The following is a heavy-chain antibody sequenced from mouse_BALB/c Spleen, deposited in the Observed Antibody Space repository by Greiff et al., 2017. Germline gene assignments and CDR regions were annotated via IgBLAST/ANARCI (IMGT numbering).Heavy chain of an antibody. D-gene: IGHD4-1*01. Sequence: VQLQQSGAELARPGASVKLSCKASGYTFTSYWMQWVKQRPGQGLEWIGAIYPGDGDTRYTQKFKGKATLTADKSSSTAYMQLSSLASEDSAVYYCARRDWDWFAYWGQGTLVTVSA. J-gene: IGHJ3*01. CDR1: GYTFTSYW. CDR3: ARRDWDWFAY. V-gene: IGHV1-87*01. CDR2: IYPGDGDT.